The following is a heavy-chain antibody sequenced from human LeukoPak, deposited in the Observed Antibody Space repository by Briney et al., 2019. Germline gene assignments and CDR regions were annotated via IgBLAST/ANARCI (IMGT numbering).Heavy chain of an antibody. J-gene: IGHJ4*02. CDR2: TYYRSKWNN. Sequence: SQTLSLTCAISGDSVSSNSVAWNWIRQSPSRGLEWLGRTYYRSKWNNEYAESVRSRITINPDTSKNQFSLQLDSVTPEDTAVYYCARERYYFDHWGQGTLVTVSS. V-gene: IGHV6-1*01. CDR3: ARERYYFDH. CDR1: GDSVSSNSVA.